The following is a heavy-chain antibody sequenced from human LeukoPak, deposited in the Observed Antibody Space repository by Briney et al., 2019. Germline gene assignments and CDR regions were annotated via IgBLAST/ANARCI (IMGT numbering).Heavy chain of an antibody. Sequence: ASVKVSCKASGYTFTSYYMHWVRPAPGQGLEWMGIINPSGGSTSYAQKFQGRVTMTRDTSTSTVYMELSSLRSEDTAVYYCARDDSSGYLSAEYFQHWGQGTLVTVSS. D-gene: IGHD3-22*01. CDR2: INPSGGST. V-gene: IGHV1-46*01. CDR3: ARDDSSGYLSAEYFQH. CDR1: GYTFTSYY. J-gene: IGHJ1*01.